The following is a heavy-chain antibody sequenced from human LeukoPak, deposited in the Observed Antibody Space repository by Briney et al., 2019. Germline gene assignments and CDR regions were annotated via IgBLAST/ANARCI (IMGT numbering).Heavy chain of an antibody. Sequence: GASVKVSCKASGGTFSSYAFIWVRQAPGQGLEWMGGIIPIFGSANYAQNFQGRVTITADESTSTVYMELSSLRSEDTAVYYCARDRNMVRGARYRPYKWFDPWGQGTLVTVSS. V-gene: IGHV1-69*13. CDR2: IIPIFGSA. CDR3: ARDRNMVRGARYRPYKWFDP. CDR1: GGTFSSYA. J-gene: IGHJ5*02. D-gene: IGHD3-10*01.